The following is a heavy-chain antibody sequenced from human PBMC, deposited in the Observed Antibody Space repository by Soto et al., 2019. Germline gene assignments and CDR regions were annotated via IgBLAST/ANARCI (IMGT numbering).Heavy chain of an antibody. Sequence: EVQLLESGGGLVQPGGSLRLSCAASGFTFSSYGMTWVRQAPGKGLEWVSFSSATGAGTYYGDSVKGRFTISRDNSKNTLYLQMTGLRAGGTAGYYGAKDRGAGGNYGLYSDFWGLGALVIVSS. J-gene: IGHJ4*02. D-gene: IGHD3-10*01. CDR3: AKDRGAGGNYGLYSDF. CDR2: SSATGAGT. V-gene: IGHV3-23*01. CDR1: GFTFSSYG.